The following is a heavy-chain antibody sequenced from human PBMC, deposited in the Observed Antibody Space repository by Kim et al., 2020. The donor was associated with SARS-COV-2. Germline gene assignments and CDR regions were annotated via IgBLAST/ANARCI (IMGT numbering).Heavy chain of an antibody. J-gene: IGHJ6*02. D-gene: IGHD3-10*01. CDR3: ARGHFGGYYYGMDV. V-gene: IGHV3-30*01. Sequence: YADSVKGRFTISRDNSKNTLYLQMNSLRAEDTAVYYCARGHFGGYYYGMDVWGQGTTVTVSS.